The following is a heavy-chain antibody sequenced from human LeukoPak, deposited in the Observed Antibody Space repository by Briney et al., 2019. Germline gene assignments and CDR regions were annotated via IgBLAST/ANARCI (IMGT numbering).Heavy chain of an antibody. CDR3: ARVVLFGSGSYYDFDY. CDR1: GYTFTGYY. D-gene: IGHD3-10*01. V-gene: IGHV1-2*02. J-gene: IGHJ4*02. Sequence: ASVKVSCKASGYTFTGYYMHWVRQAPGQGLEWMGWINPNSGGTSYAQKFQGRVTMTRDTSISTAYMELSRLRSDDTAVYYCARVVLFGSGSYYDFDYWGQGTLVTVSS. CDR2: INPNSGGT.